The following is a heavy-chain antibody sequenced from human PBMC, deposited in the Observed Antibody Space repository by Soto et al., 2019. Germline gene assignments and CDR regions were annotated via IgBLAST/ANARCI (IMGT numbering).Heavy chain of an antibody. J-gene: IGHJ4*02. CDR1: GFSLSNAKMG. V-gene: IGHV2-26*01. Sequence: QVTLKESGPVLVKPTETLTLTCTVSGFSLSNAKMGVSWIRQPPGKALEWLAHIFSNDEKSYTTSLTSRLTSSKDTSKSQVVLTMTNIDPVDTATYYCARNVDTTMVFSRFDYWGQGTLVTVSS. CDR2: IFSNDEK. D-gene: IGHD5-18*01. CDR3: ARNVDTTMVFSRFDY.